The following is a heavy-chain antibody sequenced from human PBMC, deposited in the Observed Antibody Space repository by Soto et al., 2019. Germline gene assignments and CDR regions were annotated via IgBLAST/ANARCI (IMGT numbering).Heavy chain of an antibody. CDR3: ARRPVNPKYSGSYYPPDY. J-gene: IGHJ4*02. Sequence: GGSLRLSCAASGFTFSSYAMSWVRQAPGKGLEWVSAISGSGGSTYYADSVKGRFTISRDNSKNTLYLQMNSLRAEDTAVYYCARRPVNPKYSGSYYPPDYWGQGTLVTVSS. V-gene: IGHV3-23*01. D-gene: IGHD1-26*01. CDR2: ISGSGGST. CDR1: GFTFSSYA.